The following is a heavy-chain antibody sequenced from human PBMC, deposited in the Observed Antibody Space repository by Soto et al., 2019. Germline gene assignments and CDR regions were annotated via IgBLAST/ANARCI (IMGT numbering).Heavy chain of an antibody. CDR1: GDSVSSNSAA. Sequence: SQPLSLTCAISGDSVSSNSAAWNWIRQSPSRGLEWLGRTYYRSKWYNDYAVSVKSRITINPDTSKNQFSLQLNSVTPEDTAVYYCARESTIAAPARGPNWFDPWGQGTLVTVSS. CDR2: TYYRSKWYN. D-gene: IGHD6-13*01. J-gene: IGHJ5*02. CDR3: ARESTIAAPARGPNWFDP. V-gene: IGHV6-1*01.